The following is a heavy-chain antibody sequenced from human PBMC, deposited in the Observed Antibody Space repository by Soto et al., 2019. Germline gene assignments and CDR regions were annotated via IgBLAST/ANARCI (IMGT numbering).Heavy chain of an antibody. V-gene: IGHV4-39*01. J-gene: IGHJ6*02. Sequence: SETLSLTCTVSGGSISSSSYYWGWIRQPPGKGLEWIGSIYYSGSTYYNPSLKSRVTISVDTSKNQFSLKLSSVTAADTAVYYCARLRAHADYYYGMDVWGQGTTVTVSS. CDR3: ARLRAHADYYYGMDV. CDR1: GGSISSSSYY. CDR2: IYYSGST.